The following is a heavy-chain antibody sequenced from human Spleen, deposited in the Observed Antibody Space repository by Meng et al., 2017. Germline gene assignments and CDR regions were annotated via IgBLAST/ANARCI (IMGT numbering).Heavy chain of an antibody. Sequence: GGSLRLSCAASGFTFDDYAMHWVRQAPGKGLEWVSGISWNSGSIGYADSVKGRFTISRDNAKNSLYLQMNSLRAEDTAVYYCGRDLEGRGDVWGQGTTVTVSS. CDR2: ISWNSGSI. V-gene: IGHV3-9*01. J-gene: IGHJ6*02. CDR1: GFTFDDYA. CDR3: GRDLEGRGDV.